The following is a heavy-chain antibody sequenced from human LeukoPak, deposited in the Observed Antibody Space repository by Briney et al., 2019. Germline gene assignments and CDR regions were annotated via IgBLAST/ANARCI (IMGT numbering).Heavy chain of an antibody. CDR1: GFTFSSYA. CDR2: ISGSDGST. J-gene: IGHJ4*02. CDR3: AKGDFTYYYGSGSYPQYYFDY. Sequence: GGSLRLSCAASGFTFSSYAMSWVRQAPGKGLEWVSAISGSDGSTYYADSVKGRFTISRDNSKNTLYLQMNSLRAEDTAVYYCAKGDFTYYYGSGSYPQYYFDYWGQGTLVTVSS. V-gene: IGHV3-23*01. D-gene: IGHD3-10*01.